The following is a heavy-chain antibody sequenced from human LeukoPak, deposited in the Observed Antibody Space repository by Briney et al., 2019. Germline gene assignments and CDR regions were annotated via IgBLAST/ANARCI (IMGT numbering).Heavy chain of an antibody. CDR3: ARGLGYFDY. D-gene: IGHD2-21*01. CDR1: GGSFSSYY. V-gene: IGHV4-59*10. J-gene: IGHJ4*02. Sequence: TSETLSLTCAVYGGSFSSYYWSWIRQPAGKGLEWIGRTYISGSTNYNPSLKSRVTMSVDTSKNHFSLKLSSVTAADTAVYYCARGLGYFDYWGQGTLVTVSS. CDR2: TYISGST.